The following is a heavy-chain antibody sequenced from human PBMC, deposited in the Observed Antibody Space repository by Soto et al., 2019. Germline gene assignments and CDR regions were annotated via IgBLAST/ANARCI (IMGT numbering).Heavy chain of an antibody. CDR2: IDWNDDK. CDR3: ARMRLMSRHDSIPENLMDY. J-gene: IGHJ4*01. Sequence: SGPTLVNPTQTLTLTCTFSGFSLSTIGLCVTWIRQPPGKALEWLALIDWNDDKYYNTSLKTRLTISMDTSKDQVVLIMTDVDPVDAATYYCARMRLMSRHDSIPENLMDYWGQGTLVTVSS. D-gene: IGHD3-3*02. V-gene: IGHV2-70*01. CDR1: GFSLSTIGLC.